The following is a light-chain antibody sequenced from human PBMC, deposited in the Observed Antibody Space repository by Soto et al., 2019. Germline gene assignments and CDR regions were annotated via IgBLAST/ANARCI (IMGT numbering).Light chain of an antibody. CDR2: DAS. CDR1: QSVSTS. Sequence: EIMLTQSPATLSLSPGERATLSCRASQSVSTSLAWYQQQPGQAPRLLIYDASERPPGVPARFSGSGSGTDFTLTISSLETEDFAVYYCRQRYNWPQTFGQGTKVDIK. V-gene: IGKV3-11*01. J-gene: IGKJ1*01. CDR3: RQRYNWPQT.